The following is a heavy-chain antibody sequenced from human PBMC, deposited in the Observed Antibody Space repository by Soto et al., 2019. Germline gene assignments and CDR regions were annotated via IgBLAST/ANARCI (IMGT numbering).Heavy chain of an antibody. V-gene: IGHV3-74*01. J-gene: IGHJ4*02. CDR1: GFTFSNYW. CDR3: ARDRGDYFDR. CDR2: INSDGSST. D-gene: IGHD4-17*01. Sequence: EVPLVESGGGLVQPGGSLRLSCAASGFTFSNYWMHWVRQAPGKGPVWVSRINSDGSSTSYADSVKGRFTISRDNAKDTLSLQMNSLRAEDTAVYYCARDRGDYFDRWGQGTLVTVSS.